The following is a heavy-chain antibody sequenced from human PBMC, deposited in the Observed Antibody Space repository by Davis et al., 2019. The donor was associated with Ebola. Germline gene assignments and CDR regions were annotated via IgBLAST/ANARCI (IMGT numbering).Heavy chain of an antibody. CDR2: IIPMIGST. CDR1: GVTFDNYG. CDR3: ATKVGGAYNYWAPTFDY. V-gene: IGHV1-69*04. D-gene: IGHD5-24*01. J-gene: IGHJ4*01. Sequence: ASSVKVSCKASGVTFDNYGINWLRQAPGQGYQWLGRIIPMIGSTNYAQKFQGRVTMTADKSTNTAYMELSSLTSDDTATYYCATKVGGAYNYWAPTFDYWGHGTLVTVSS.